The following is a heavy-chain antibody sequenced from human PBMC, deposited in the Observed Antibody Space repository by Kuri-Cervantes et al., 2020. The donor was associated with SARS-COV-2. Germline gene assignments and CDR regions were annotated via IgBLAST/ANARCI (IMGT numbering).Heavy chain of an antibody. CDR3: ARRDSSSWAIDY. Sequence: SETLSLTCAVSGYSISSSNWWGWIRQPPGKGLEWIGYIYYSGSTYYNPSLKSRVTTSVDTSKNQLSLKLSSVTAVDTAVYYCARRDSSSWAIDYWGQGTLVTVSS. V-gene: IGHV4-28*01. CDR2: IYYSGST. D-gene: IGHD6-13*01. J-gene: IGHJ4*02. CDR1: GYSISSSNW.